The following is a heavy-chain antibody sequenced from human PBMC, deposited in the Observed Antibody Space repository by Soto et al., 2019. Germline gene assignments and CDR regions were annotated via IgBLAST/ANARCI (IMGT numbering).Heavy chain of an antibody. V-gene: IGHV1-3*01. Sequence: GASVEVSCKASGYTFSNYGIHWVRQAPGQRLERMGLINAGNGNTKYSQNFQGRVTLTRDTSASTAYMELSSLRSEDTAVCYCASCPQNCITTSPCCLFFDYWGQGTLVTVSS. CDR1: GYTFSNYG. CDR2: INAGNGNT. J-gene: IGHJ4*02. D-gene: IGHD2-2*01. CDR3: ASCPQNCITTSPCCLFFDY.